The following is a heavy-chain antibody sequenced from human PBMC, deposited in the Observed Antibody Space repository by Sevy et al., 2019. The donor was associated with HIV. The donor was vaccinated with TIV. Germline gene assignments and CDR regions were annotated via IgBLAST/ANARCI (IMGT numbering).Heavy chain of an antibody. CDR2: ISAYNGNT. V-gene: IGHV1-18*01. D-gene: IGHD2-2*01. Sequence: ASVKVSCKASGYTFTSYGISWVRQAPGQGLEWMGWISAYNGNTNYAQMLQGRVTMTTDTSTSTAYMELRSLRSDDTAVYYCARDLPIVLVPAAMGTSWGSLDSWGQGTLVTVSS. CDR3: ARDLPIVLVPAAMGTSWGSLDS. CDR1: GYTFTSYG. J-gene: IGHJ5*01.